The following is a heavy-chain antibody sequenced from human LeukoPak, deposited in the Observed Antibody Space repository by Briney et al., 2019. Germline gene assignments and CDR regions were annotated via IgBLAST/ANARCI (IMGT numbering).Heavy chain of an antibody. Sequence: SSETLSLTCAVYGGSFSGYYWIWIRQPPGKGLEWIGEINHSGSTNYNPSLKSRVTISVDTSKNQFSLKLSSVTAADTAVYYCARGGRDGYNFQDYWGQGTLVTVSS. CDR2: INHSGST. CDR3: ARGGRDGYNFQDY. D-gene: IGHD5-24*01. CDR1: GGSFSGYY. J-gene: IGHJ4*02. V-gene: IGHV4-34*01.